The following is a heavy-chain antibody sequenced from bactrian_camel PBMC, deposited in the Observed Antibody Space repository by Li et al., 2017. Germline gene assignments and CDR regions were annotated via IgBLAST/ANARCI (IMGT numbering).Heavy chain of an antibody. Sequence: HVQLVESGGGSVQAGNSHVLSCTASGLPHSNADMGWYRQAPGSECDLVATISADGFTQYYGTSVKGRFTISQDATKDTVHLQMTQLRPEDTAMYYCAVYTPAFRGPGDYVCASGFQPGRKKDYGQGTQVTVS. V-gene: IGHV3S55*01. CDR1: GLPHSNAD. D-gene: IGHD4*01. CDR2: ISADGFTQ. J-gene: IGHJ4*01.